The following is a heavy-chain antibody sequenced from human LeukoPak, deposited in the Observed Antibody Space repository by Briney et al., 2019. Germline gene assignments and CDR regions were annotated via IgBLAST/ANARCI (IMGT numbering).Heavy chain of an antibody. Sequence: GGSLRLSCAASEFTFSNYGMGWVRQAPGEGLEWVSNINNSGGSTYYADSVRGRFTLSRDNSKNTLYLCMNRLRNADTAVYYIAKDIVQRWPHTTHDYRGQGTLVTASS. V-gene: IGHV3-23*01. D-gene: IGHD5-24*01. CDR3: AKDIVQRWPHTTHDY. CDR2: INNSGGST. J-gene: IGHJ4*02. CDR1: EFTFSNYG.